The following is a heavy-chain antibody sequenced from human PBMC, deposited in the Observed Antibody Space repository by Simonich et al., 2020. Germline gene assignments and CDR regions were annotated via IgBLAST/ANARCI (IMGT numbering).Heavy chain of an antibody. Sequence: QVQLVQSGAEVKKPGASVKVSCKASGYTFTGYYMHWVRQAPGQGLEWMGWINHNSGGKNYAQKFQGRVTMTRDTSISTAYMELSRLRSDDTAVYYCARSHIAAAGTGYFQHWGQGTLVTVSS. J-gene: IGHJ1*01. CDR3: ARSHIAAAGTGYFQH. CDR2: INHNSGGK. CDR1: GYTFTGYY. D-gene: IGHD6-13*01. V-gene: IGHV1-2*02.